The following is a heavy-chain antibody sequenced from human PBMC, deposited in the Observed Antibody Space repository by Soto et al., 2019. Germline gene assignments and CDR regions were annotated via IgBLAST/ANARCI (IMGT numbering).Heavy chain of an antibody. CDR1: GFTFSSYS. CDR3: AGVPYYDILTGYSPNWFDP. Sequence: GGSLRLSCAASGFTFSSYSMNWVRQAPGKGLEWVSSISSSSSYIYYADSVKGRFTISRDNAKNSLYLQMNSLRAEDTAVYYCAGVPYYDILTGYSPNWFDPWGQGTLVTVSS. CDR2: ISSSSSYI. J-gene: IGHJ5*02. V-gene: IGHV3-21*01. D-gene: IGHD3-9*01.